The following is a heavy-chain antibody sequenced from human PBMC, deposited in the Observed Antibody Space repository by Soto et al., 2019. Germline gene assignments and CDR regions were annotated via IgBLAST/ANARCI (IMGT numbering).Heavy chain of an antibody. D-gene: IGHD6-19*01. CDR3: ASDTGQQWLANDY. CDR1: GFTFSSYA. V-gene: IGHV3-64*01. J-gene: IGHJ4*02. Sequence: EVQLVESGGGLVQPGGSLRLSCAASGFTFSSYAMHWVRQAPGKGLEYVSAISSNGGSTYYANSVKGRFTISRDNSKNTLYLQMGSLRAEDMAVYYCASDTGQQWLANDYWGQGTLVTVSS. CDR2: ISSNGGST.